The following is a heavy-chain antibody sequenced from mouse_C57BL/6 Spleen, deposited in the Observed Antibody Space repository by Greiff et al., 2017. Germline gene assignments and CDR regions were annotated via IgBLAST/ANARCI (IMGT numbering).Heavy chain of an antibody. Sequence: EVMLVEPGGGLVQPGGSMKLSCAASGFTFSDAWMDWVRQSPEKGLEWVAEIRNKANNHATYYADSVNVRFTISRDDSTSSVYLQMHSLIAEDTGIYYCTEGYDYDGFAYWGQGTLVTVSA. D-gene: IGHD2-4*01. V-gene: IGHV6-6*01. CDR3: TEGYDYDGFAY. J-gene: IGHJ3*01. CDR2: IRNKANNHAT. CDR1: GFTFSDAW.